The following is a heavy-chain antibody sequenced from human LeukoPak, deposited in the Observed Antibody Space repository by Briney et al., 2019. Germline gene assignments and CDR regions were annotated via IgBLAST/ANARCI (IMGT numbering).Heavy chain of an antibody. Sequence: ASETLSLTCSVSGGSISGYYWSWIRQPPGQTLEWIGYIYSSGSTNYNPSLQSRVTMSVDTSMNQFSLRLSSVTAADTAVYYCARFTYTTRPSDVWGKGTTVTVSS. CDR1: GGSISGYY. CDR2: IYSSGST. CDR3: ARFTYTTRPSDV. J-gene: IGHJ6*04. V-gene: IGHV4-4*09. D-gene: IGHD3-16*01.